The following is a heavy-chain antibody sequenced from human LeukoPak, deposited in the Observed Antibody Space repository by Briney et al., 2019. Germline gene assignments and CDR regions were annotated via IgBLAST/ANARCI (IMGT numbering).Heavy chain of an antibody. V-gene: IGHV3-23*01. D-gene: IGHD6-19*01. CDR2: ISGSGGST. J-gene: IGHJ6*02. Sequence: PGGSLRLSCAASGFTFSSYAMSWVRQAPGKGLEWVSAISGSGGSTYYADSVKGRFTISRDNSKNTLHLQMNSLRAEDTAVYYCAKDMRSSGLNLYYYYGMDVWGQGTTVTVSS. CDR1: GFTFSSYA. CDR3: AKDMRSSGLNLYYYYGMDV.